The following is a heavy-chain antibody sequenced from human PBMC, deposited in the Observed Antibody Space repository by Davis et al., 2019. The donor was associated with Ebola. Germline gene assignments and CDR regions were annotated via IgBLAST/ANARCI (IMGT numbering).Heavy chain of an antibody. CDR3: ASSSKEVTGTGFGP. CDR1: GYMFNMYG. CDR2: LSPYNDNR. Sequence: ASVQVSCKTSGYMFNMYGISWVRQAPGPGLEWMGWLSPYNDNRGYADKFQDRITMTTDTSANTVFLEVRGLTSDDTAVYYCASSSKEVTGTGFGPWGQGTLVNVSS. D-gene: IGHD2-21*02. V-gene: IGHV1-18*04. J-gene: IGHJ5*02.